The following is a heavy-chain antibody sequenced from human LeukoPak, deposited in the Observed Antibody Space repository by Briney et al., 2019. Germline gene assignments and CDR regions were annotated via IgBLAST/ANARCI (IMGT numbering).Heavy chain of an antibody. V-gene: IGHV3-11*03. J-gene: IGHJ2*01. D-gene: IGHD3-22*01. CDR2: ISSSSSYT. CDR1: GGSISNYY. CDR3: ARRGMYYYDSSGYPSWYFDL. Sequence: PSETLSLTCTVSGGSISNYYWSWIRQAPGKGLEWVSYISSSSSYTNYADSVKGRFTISRDNAKNSLYLQMNSLRAEDTAVYYCARRGMYYYDSSGYPSWYFDLWGRGTLVTVSS.